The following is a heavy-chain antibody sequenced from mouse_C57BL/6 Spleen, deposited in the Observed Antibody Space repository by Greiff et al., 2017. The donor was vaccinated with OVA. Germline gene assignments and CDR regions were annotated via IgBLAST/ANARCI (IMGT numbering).Heavy chain of an antibody. V-gene: IGHV1-26*01. Sequence: EVQLQQSGPELVEPGASVKISCKASGYTFTDYYMNWVKQSHGKSLEWIGDINPNNGGTSYNQKFKGKATLTVDKSSSTAYMELRSLTSEDSAVYYCARNYGSSKAMDYWGQGTSVTVSS. CDR2: INPNNGGT. J-gene: IGHJ4*01. D-gene: IGHD1-1*01. CDR1: GYTFTDYY. CDR3: ARNYGSSKAMDY.